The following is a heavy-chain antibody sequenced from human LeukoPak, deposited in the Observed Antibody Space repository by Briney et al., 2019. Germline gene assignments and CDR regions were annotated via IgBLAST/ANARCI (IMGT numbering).Heavy chain of an antibody. CDR2: VWYDGGNK. J-gene: IGHJ3*02. Sequence: GGSLRLSCSASGFTFSSYGMHWVRQAPGKGLEWVAVVWYDGGNKYYADSVKGRFTISRDNSKNTLYLQMNSLRAEDTAVYYCARSYYYGSGSNPADAFDIWGQGTMVTVSS. D-gene: IGHD3-10*01. CDR1: GFTFSSYG. V-gene: IGHV3-33*01. CDR3: ARSYYYGSGSNPADAFDI.